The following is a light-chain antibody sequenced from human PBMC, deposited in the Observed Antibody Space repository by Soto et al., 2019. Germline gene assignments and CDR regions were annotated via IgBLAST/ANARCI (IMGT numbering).Light chain of an antibody. CDR2: GNR. CDR1: NSNLGAGYD. Sequence: QAVVTQPPSVSGAPGQRVTISCTGNNSNLGAGYDVHWYQQLPGAAPKLVIFGNRNRPSGVPERFSGSKSGTSAPLAITGLQAEDEADYYCQAYDYSLTAFVFGGGTQLTVL. J-gene: IGLJ3*02. CDR3: QAYDYSLTAFV. V-gene: IGLV1-40*01.